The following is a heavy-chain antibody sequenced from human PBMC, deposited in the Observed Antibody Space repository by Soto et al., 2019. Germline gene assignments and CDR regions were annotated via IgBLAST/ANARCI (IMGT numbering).Heavy chain of an antibody. CDR2: VDPTGSRT. Sequence: VACTASGYILAHYFIPRLRQAPGQGLEWMAIVDPTGSRTSHAHKFQGRFTLTRDASTGTVYLELNRLTSEDTAIYYCARDSTTMVKGFDNWGRGTMVPVSS. CDR3: ARDSTTMVKGFDN. V-gene: IGHV1-46*01. D-gene: IGHD5-18*01. J-gene: IGHJ4*02. CDR1: GYILAHYF.